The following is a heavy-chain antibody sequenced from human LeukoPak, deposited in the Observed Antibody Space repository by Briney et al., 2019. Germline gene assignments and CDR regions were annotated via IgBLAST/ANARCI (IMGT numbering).Heavy chain of an antibody. D-gene: IGHD3-10*01. V-gene: IGHV4-34*01. J-gene: IGHJ4*02. CDR3: ARMRVRGVFLYYFDY. Sequence: SETLSLTCAVYGGPFSGYYWSWIRQPPGKGLEWTGEINHSGNTNYNPSLKSRVTISVDTSKNQFSLKLRSVTAADTAVYYCARMRVRGVFLYYFDYWGQGTLVTVSS. CDR1: GGPFSGYY. CDR2: INHSGNT.